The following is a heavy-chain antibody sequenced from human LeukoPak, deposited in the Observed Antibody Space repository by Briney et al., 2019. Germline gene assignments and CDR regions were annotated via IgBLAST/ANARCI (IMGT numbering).Heavy chain of an antibody. V-gene: IGHV3-30*04. Sequence: GGSLRLSCAASGFTFSTYAMHWVRQAPGKGLEWVAVISYDGSSKYYADSVKGRFTISRDNSKNTLYLQMNSLRAEDTAVYYCAKRGGTYYYDSSGYWEDYWGQGTLVTVSS. CDR2: ISYDGSSK. J-gene: IGHJ4*02. CDR3: AKRGGTYYYDSSGYWEDY. CDR1: GFTFSTYA. D-gene: IGHD3-22*01.